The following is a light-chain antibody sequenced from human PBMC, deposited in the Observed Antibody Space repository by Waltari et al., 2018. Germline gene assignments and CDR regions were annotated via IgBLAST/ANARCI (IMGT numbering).Light chain of an antibody. CDR3: GTWDSSLSGAV. CDR2: ENT. CDR1: SPHIGKHY. Sequence: QSVLTQPPSVSAAPGQRVTSSCPGGSPHIGKHYVSWYRQFPGTAPKLLIYENTERPSGIPGRFSGSKSGTSATLDITGLQAGDEADYYCGTWDSSLSGAVFGGGTHLTVL. V-gene: IGLV1-51*02. J-gene: IGLJ7*01.